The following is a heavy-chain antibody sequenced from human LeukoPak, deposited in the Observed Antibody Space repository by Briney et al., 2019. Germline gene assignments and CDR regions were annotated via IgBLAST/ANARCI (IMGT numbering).Heavy chain of an antibody. CDR2: IYYSGST. D-gene: IGHD5-12*01. J-gene: IGHJ4*02. CDR1: GGSMNDNF. CDR3: ARGGWLRLYHFDH. V-gene: IGHV4-59*01. Sequence: PSETLSLTCTVAGGSMNDNFWSWVRQPPGKGLEWMGYIYYSGSTTYNSSLKSRVTMSLDTSKNQFSLDLSSVTTADTALYYCARGGWLRLYHFDHWGQGILVTVSS.